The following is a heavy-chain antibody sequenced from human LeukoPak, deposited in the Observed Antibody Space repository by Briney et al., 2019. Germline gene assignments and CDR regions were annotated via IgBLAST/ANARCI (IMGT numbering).Heavy chain of an antibody. CDR3: ASFRIVGATRRVFAPY. CDR2: INHSGST. Sequence: PSETLSLTCAVYGGSFSGYHWSWIRQPPGKGLEWIGEINHSGSTNYNPSLKSRVTISVDTSKNQFSLKLSSVTAADTAVYYCASFRIVGATRRVFAPYWGQGTLVTVSS. CDR1: GGSFSGYH. V-gene: IGHV4-34*01. J-gene: IGHJ4*02. D-gene: IGHD1-26*01.